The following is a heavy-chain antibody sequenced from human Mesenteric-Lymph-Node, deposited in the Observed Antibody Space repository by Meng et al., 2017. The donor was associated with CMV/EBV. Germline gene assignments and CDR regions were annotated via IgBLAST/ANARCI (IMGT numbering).Heavy chain of an antibody. CDR2: IKDDGSEQ. Sequence: GESLKISCAASGFSFGTYWMSWVRQAPEKGLEYVATIKDDGSEQYYVDSVRGRFPISRDNAKNSLYLQMNGLRAEDTAVYYCAKDLGGCSTINCYRASWGQGTLVTVSS. D-gene: IGHD2-2*01. CDR3: AKDLGGCSTINCYRAS. J-gene: IGHJ5*02. CDR1: GFSFGTYW. V-gene: IGHV3-7*03.